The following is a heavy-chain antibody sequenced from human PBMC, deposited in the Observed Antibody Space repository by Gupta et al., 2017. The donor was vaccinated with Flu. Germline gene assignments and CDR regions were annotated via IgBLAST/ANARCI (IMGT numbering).Heavy chain of an antibody. CDR3: ARDWLVYAISSGMDV. CDR2: IWYDGSNK. Sequence: QVQLVESGGGVVQPGRSLRLSCAASGFTFSSYGMHWVRQAPGKGLEWVAVIWYDGSNKYYADSVKGRFTISRDNSKNTLYLQMNSLRAEDTAVYYCARDWLVYAISSGMDVWGQGTTVTVSS. D-gene: IGHD2-8*01. V-gene: IGHV3-33*01. CDR1: GFTFSSYG. J-gene: IGHJ6*02.